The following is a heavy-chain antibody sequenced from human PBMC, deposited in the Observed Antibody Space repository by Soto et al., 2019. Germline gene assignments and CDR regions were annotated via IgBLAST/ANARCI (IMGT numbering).Heavy chain of an antibody. V-gene: IGHV1-69*19. CDR1: GGTFSGHA. Sequence: QVQLVQSGAEVKKPGSSVKVSCEASGGTFSGHAISWVRQAPGQGPEWMGGLIPLFGTTQHAQNFQDRITITADESTSTAYMELTSLRFEDTAIYYCARGPNWGYRFDSWGQGTLVTVSS. CDR2: LIPLFGTT. D-gene: IGHD7-27*01. J-gene: IGHJ4*02. CDR3: ARGPNWGYRFDS.